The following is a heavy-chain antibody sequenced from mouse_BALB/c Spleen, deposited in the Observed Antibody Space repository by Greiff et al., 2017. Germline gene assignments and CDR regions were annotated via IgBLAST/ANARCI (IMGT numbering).Heavy chain of an antibody. V-gene: IGHV5-6-5*01. CDR2: ISSGGST. Sequence: EVQGVESGGGLVKPGGSLKLSCAASGFTFSSYAMSWVRQTPEKRLEWVASISSGGSTYYPDSVKGRFTISRDNARNILYLQMSSLRSEDTAMYYCARVRFAYWGQGTLVTVSA. CDR3: ARVRFAY. J-gene: IGHJ3*01. D-gene: IGHD2-14*01. CDR1: GFTFSSYA.